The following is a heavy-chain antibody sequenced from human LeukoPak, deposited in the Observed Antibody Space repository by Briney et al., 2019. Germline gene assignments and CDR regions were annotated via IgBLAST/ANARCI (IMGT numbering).Heavy chain of an antibody. CDR3: AKAGYSSSWYFDFDY. J-gene: IGHJ4*02. Sequence: GGSLRLSCAASGFTFSSYAMSWVRQAPGKGLEWVSAISGSGGSTYYADSVKGRFTISRDNSKNTLYLQMNSLRAEDTAVYYCAKAGYSSSWYFDFDYWGQGTLVTVSS. V-gene: IGHV3-23*01. D-gene: IGHD6-13*01. CDR2: ISGSGGST. CDR1: GFTFSSYA.